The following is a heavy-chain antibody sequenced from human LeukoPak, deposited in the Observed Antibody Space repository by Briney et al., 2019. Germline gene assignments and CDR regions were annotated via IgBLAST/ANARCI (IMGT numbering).Heavy chain of an antibody. V-gene: IGHV3-33*01. D-gene: IGHD6-13*01. CDR2: IWYDGSNK. Sequence: GGSLRLSCAASGFTFSSYGMHWVRQAPGKGLEWVAVIWYDGSNKYYAGSVKGRFTISRDNSKNTLYLQMNSLRAEDTAVYYCARGRAAAGWFDYWGQGTLVTVSS. CDR1: GFTFSSYG. CDR3: ARGRAAAGWFDY. J-gene: IGHJ4*02.